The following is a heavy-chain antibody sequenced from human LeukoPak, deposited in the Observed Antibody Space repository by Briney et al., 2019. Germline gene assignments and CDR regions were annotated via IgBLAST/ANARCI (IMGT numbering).Heavy chain of an antibody. D-gene: IGHD5-12*01. CDR1: GFTFSSYA. CDR3: ARSRLSHRMVASFDY. J-gene: IGHJ4*02. V-gene: IGHV3-30-3*01. Sequence: GGSLRLSCAASGFTFSSYAMHWVRQAPGKGLERVAVISYDGSNKYYADSVKGRFTISRDNSKNTLYLQMNSLRAEDTAVYYCARSRLSHRMVASFDYWGQGTLVTVSS. CDR2: ISYDGSNK.